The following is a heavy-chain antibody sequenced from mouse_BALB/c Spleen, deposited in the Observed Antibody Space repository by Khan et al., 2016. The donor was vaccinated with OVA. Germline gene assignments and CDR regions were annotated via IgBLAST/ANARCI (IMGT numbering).Heavy chain of an antibody. V-gene: IGHV1S135*01. CDR3: VRWTFDH. Sequence: VQLQQSGPELMKPGASVNISCKASGYSFTSYYIHWVKQSHGKSLEWIGYIDPFSADTDFNQKFKVKASLTVDKSSNTAYMHLSSLTSEDSAVDYCVRWTFDHWGQGTLVTVSA. J-gene: IGHJ3*01. CDR2: IDPFSADT. CDR1: GYSFTSYY.